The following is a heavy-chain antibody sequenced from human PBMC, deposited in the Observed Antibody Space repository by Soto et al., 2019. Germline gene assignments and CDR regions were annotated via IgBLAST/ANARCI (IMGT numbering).Heavy chain of an antibody. D-gene: IGHD6-19*01. CDR2: IIPIIDTP. J-gene: IGHJ6*02. V-gene: IGHV1-69*06. CDR1: GGTFSNFA. CDR3: ARGLGPQYGMDV. Sequence: QVQLVQSGAEVKKPGSSVKVFCKASGGTFSNFAISWVRQAPGQGLEWMGGIIPIIDTPNYAQNFQGRVTITADKAATTTDMELSGLTSEDTAVYYWARGLGPQYGMDVWGQGTRGTVSS.